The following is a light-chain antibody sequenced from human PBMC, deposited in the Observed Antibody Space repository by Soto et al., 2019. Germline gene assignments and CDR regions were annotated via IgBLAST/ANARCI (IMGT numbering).Light chain of an antibody. Sequence: IQLTQSPSSLSASVGDRVTITCRASQGIRNYLAWYQQKPGRAPRLLIHAASTLQNVAPSRFSGSGSGTDFTLTISSLQPEDFATYYCQQVNSFPRTFGPGTKVDIK. J-gene: IGKJ3*01. CDR2: AAS. CDR3: QQVNSFPRT. CDR1: QGIRNY. V-gene: IGKV1-9*01.